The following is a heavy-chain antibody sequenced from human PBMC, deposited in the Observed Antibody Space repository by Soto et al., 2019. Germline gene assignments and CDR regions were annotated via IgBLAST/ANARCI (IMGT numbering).Heavy chain of an antibody. D-gene: IGHD4-17*01. V-gene: IGHV2-5*01. CDR3: AHSYGGNYYRWYFES. Sequence: QITLKESGPTLVKPTQTLTLTCTYSGFSLTTSGAGVGWIRQPPGKALEWLALISWKDDKRYHPGLESRLTITKDTSKIRVILILTNMDHVDTATYFCAHSYGGNYYRWYFESWGQGNLVNVS. CDR2: ISWKDDK. J-gene: IGHJ4*02. CDR1: GFSLTTSGAG.